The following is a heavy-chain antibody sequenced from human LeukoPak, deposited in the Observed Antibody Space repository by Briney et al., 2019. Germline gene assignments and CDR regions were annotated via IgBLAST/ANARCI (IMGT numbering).Heavy chain of an antibody. V-gene: IGHV4-30-2*01. D-gene: IGHD1-26*01. CDR2: IYHSGST. CDR1: GGSISSGGYY. J-gene: IGHJ4*02. Sequence: SETLSLTCAVSGGSISSGGYYWSWIRQPPGKGLEWIGYIYHSGSTYYNPSLKSRVTISVDRSKNQFSLKLSSVTAADTAVYYCARAHRGAPANFDYWGQGTLVTVSS. CDR3: ARAHRGAPANFDY.